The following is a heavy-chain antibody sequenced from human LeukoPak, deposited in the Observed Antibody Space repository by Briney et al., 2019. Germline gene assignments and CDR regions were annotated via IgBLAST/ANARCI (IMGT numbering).Heavy chain of an antibody. Sequence: SETLSLTCTVSGVSISSSYYYWGWIRQPPGKGLEWIGSIYSSGSTYYNPSLKSRVTISVDTSKNQFSLKLTSVTAADTAVYYCARHYSPWGQGTLVTVSS. CDR1: GVSISSSYYY. J-gene: IGHJ5*02. D-gene: IGHD4-11*01. V-gene: IGHV4-39*01. CDR2: IYSSGST. CDR3: ARHYSP.